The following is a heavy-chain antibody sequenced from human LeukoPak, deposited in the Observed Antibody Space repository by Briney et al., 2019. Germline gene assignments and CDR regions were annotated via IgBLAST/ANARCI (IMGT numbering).Heavy chain of an antibody. CDR2: ISGSGGST. V-gene: IGHV3-23*01. Sequence: PGGSLRLSCAASGFTFSSYAMSWVRQAPGKGLEWVSAISGSGGSTYYADSVEGRFTISRDNSKNTLYLQMNSLRAEDTAVYYCAKDPDIVATMYYFDYWGQGTLVTVSS. CDR1: GFTFSSYA. D-gene: IGHD5-12*01. J-gene: IGHJ4*02. CDR3: AKDPDIVATMYYFDY.